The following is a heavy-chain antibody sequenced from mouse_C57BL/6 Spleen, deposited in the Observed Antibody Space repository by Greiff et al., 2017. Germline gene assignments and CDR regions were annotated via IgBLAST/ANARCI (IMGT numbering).Heavy chain of an antibody. Sequence: QVHVKQSGAELVRPGASVKLSCKASGYTFTDYYINWVKQRPGQGLEWIARIYPGSGNTYYNEKFKGKATLTAEKSSSTAYMQLSSLTSEDSAVYFCARLGDGGGAMDYWGQGTSVTVSS. CDR2: IYPGSGNT. D-gene: IGHD3-3*01. V-gene: IGHV1-76*01. CDR3: ARLGDGGGAMDY. J-gene: IGHJ4*01. CDR1: GYTFTDYY.